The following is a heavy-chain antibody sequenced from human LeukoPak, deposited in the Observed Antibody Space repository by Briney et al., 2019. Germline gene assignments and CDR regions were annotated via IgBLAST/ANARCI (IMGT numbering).Heavy chain of an antibody. Sequence: GGSLRLSCAASGFPFSSYSMSWVRQASGEGLEWVSYISSSRTTSYADSVKGRFTISRDNSKNTLYLQMNSLRAEDTAVYYCARGPARPYYYYYMDVWGKGTTVTVSS. CDR3: ARGPARPYYYYYMDV. CDR2: ISSSRTT. D-gene: IGHD6-6*01. V-gene: IGHV3-48*01. J-gene: IGHJ6*03. CDR1: GFPFSSYS.